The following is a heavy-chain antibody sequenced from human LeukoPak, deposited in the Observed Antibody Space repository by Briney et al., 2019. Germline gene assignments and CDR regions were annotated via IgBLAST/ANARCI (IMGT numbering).Heavy chain of an antibody. CDR3: ARGPYDILTGYYPGDY. D-gene: IGHD3-9*01. V-gene: IGHV3-11*06. CDR1: GFTFSDYY. Sequence: GGSLRLSCEASGFTFSDYYMSWIRQPPGKGLAWVSYISSSSSYTNYADSVKGRFTISRDNAKNSLYLQMNSLRAEDTAVYYCARGPYDILTGYYPGDYWGQGTLVTVSS. J-gene: IGHJ4*02. CDR2: ISSSSSYT.